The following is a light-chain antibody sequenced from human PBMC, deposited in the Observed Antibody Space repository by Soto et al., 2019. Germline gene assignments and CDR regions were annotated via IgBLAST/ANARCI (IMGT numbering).Light chain of an antibody. CDR1: QSISSY. CDR3: LQDYNYPRT. CDR2: AAS. V-gene: IGKV1-39*01. J-gene: IGKJ4*01. Sequence: DIQMTQSPSSLSASVGDRVTITCRASQSISSYLNWYLQKPGKAPKLLIYAASSLQSGVPSRFSGSGSGTDFTLTISSLQPEDFATYYCLQDYNYPRTFGGGTKVDIK.